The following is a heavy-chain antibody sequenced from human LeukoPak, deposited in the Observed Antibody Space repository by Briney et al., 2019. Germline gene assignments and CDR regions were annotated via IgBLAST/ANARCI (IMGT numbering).Heavy chain of an antibody. CDR3: ARSITFGGVIVIGPPVDWYFDL. Sequence: PSQTLSLTCTVSGGSISSGGYYWGWIRQPPGKGLEWIGSIYHSGSTYYNPSLKSRVTISVDTSKNQFSLKLSSVTAADTAVYYCARSITFGGVIVIGPPVDWYFDLWGRGTLVTVSS. D-gene: IGHD3-16*02. J-gene: IGHJ2*01. CDR2: IYHSGST. V-gene: IGHV4-39*07. CDR1: GGSISSGGYY.